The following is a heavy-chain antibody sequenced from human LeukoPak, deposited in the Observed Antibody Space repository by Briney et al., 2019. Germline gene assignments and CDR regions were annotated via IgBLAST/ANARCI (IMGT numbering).Heavy chain of an antibody. D-gene: IGHD6-13*01. CDR2: IYSGGTT. Sequence: GGSLRLSCAASGFTVSSNYMSWVRQAPGKGLECVSVIYSGGTTYYADSVKGRFTISRDNSKNTLYLQMNSLRAEGTAVYYCAKVWQQLADYFDYWGQGTLVTVSS. V-gene: IGHV3-53*01. J-gene: IGHJ4*02. CDR3: AKVWQQLADYFDY. CDR1: GFTVSSNY.